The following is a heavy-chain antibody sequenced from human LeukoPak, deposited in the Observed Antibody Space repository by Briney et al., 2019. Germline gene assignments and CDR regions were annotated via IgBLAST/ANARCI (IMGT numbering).Heavy chain of an antibody. D-gene: IGHD3-3*01. CDR2: FDPEDGET. CDR1: GYTLTELS. Sequence: ASVKASCKVSGYTLTELSMHWVRQAPGKGLEWMGGFDPEDGETIYAQKFQGRVTMTEDTSTSTAYMELRSLRSDDTAVYYCARDPNYDFWSGFPIDYCGQGTLVTVSS. J-gene: IGHJ4*02. V-gene: IGHV1-24*01. CDR3: ARDPNYDFWSGFPIDY.